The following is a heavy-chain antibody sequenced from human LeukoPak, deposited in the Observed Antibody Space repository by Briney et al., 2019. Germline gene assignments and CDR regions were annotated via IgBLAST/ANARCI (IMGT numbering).Heavy chain of an antibody. CDR3: ASRTKLGPGEDAFDI. J-gene: IGHJ3*02. CDR1: GGSISSSSYY. D-gene: IGHD3-10*01. CDR2: IYYSGST. Sequence: SETLSLTCTGSGGSISSSSYYWGWIRQPPGKGLEWIGSIYYSGSTYYNPSLKSRVTISVDTSKNQFSLKLSSVTAADTAVYYCASRTKLGPGEDAFDIWGQGTMVTVSS. V-gene: IGHV4-39*01.